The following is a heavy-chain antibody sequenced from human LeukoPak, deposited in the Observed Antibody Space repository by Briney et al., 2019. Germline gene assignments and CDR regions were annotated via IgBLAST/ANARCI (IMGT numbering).Heavy chain of an antibody. CDR3: ARELRTGVGATDY. CDR1: GYTFTSYY. V-gene: IGHV1-46*01. Sequence: ASVKVSCKASGYTFTSYYMHWVRQAPGQGLEWVGIINPRGDGTNYAQKFQGRVTMTRDTSTSTVYMELSSLRSEDTAVYFCARELRTGVGATDYWGQGTLVTLSS. D-gene: IGHD1-26*01. CDR2: INPRGDGT. J-gene: IGHJ4*02.